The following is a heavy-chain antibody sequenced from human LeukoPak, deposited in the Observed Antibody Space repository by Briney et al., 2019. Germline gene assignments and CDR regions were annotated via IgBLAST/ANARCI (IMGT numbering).Heavy chain of an antibody. Sequence: PGGSLRLSCAASGFTFSSYWMSWVRQAPGKGLEWVANIKQDGGDKYYVDSVKGRFTISRDNAKNSLYLQMNSLRAEDTALYYCARERSTWDYWGQGTLVTASS. J-gene: IGHJ4*02. D-gene: IGHD2-2*01. CDR1: GFTFSSYW. V-gene: IGHV3-7*01. CDR3: ARERSTWDY. CDR2: IKQDGGDK.